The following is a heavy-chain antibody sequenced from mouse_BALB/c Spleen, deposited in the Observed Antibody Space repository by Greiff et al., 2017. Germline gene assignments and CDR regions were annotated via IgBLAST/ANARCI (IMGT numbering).Heavy chain of an antibody. Sequence: QVQLQQSGAELVKPGASVKLSCKASGYTFTSYWMHWVKQRPGQGLEWIGEIDPSDSYTNYNQKFKGKATLTVDKSSSTAYMQLSSLTSEDSAVYYCARLLRSAWFAYWGQGTLVTVSA. CDR3: ARLLRSAWFAY. CDR1: GYTFTSYW. J-gene: IGHJ3*01. CDR2: IDPSDSYT. D-gene: IGHD1-1*01. V-gene: IGHV1-69*02.